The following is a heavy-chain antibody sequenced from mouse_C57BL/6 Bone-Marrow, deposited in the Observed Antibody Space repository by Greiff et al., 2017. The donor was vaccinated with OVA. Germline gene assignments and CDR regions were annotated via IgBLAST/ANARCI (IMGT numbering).Heavy chain of an antibody. Sequence: EVQLQESGAELVRPGASVKLSCTASGFNIKDDYMHWVKQRPEQGLEWIGWIDPENGDTEYASKFQGKATITADTSSNTAYLQLSSLTSEDTAVYYCTREDYDNFDYWGQGTTLTVSS. V-gene: IGHV14-4*01. J-gene: IGHJ2*01. CDR2: IDPENGDT. CDR3: TREDYDNFDY. D-gene: IGHD2-4*01. CDR1: GFNIKDDY.